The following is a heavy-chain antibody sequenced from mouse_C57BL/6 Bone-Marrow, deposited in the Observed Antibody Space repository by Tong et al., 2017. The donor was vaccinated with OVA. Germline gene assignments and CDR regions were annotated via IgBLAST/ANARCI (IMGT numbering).Heavy chain of an antibody. D-gene: IGHD2-4*01. CDR1: GFTFSSYG. CDR3: ARLYDYDGFAY. J-gene: IGHJ3*01. CDR2: ISSGGSYT. V-gene: IGHV5-6*01. Sequence: EVQLQESGGDLVKPGGSLKLSCAASGFTFSSYGMSWVRQTPDKRLEWVATISSGGSYTYYPDSVKGRFTISRDNTKKTLYLQMSSLRSEDTASYYCARLYDYDGFAYWGQGTLVTVSA.